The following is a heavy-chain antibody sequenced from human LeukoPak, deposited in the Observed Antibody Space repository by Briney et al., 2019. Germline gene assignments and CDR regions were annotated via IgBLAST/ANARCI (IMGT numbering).Heavy chain of an antibody. D-gene: IGHD3-22*01. CDR2: IWYDGRNK. CDR1: GFTFSNYD. J-gene: IGHJ3*02. Sequence: GGSLRLSCAASGFTFSNYDMHWVRQAPGKGLEWVAVIWYDGRNKYYADSVKGRFTISRDNSKSTLYLQMNSLRAEDTAVYYCARVKGYYDSSGLNAFDIWGRGTMVTVSS. CDR3: ARVKGYYDSSGLNAFDI. V-gene: IGHV3-33*01.